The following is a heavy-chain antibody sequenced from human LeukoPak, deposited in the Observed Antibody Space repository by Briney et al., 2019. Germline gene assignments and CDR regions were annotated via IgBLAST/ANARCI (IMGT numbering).Heavy chain of an antibody. V-gene: IGHV3-7*01. CDR3: ARVSSGSGTYYPQYFDY. D-gene: IGHD3-10*01. CDR2: IKEEGVEG. J-gene: IGHJ4*02. CDR1: GFTFNNAW. Sequence: GGSLRLSCAASGFTFNNAWMSWVRQAPGKGLEWVANIKEEGVEGVYVGSVKGRFTLTRDNAKKSLYLQMNGLRAEDTAVYYCARVSSGSGTYYPQYFDYWGQGTLVTVSS.